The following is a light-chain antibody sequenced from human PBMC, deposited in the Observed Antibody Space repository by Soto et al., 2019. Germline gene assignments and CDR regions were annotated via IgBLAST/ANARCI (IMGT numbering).Light chain of an antibody. V-gene: IGKV3-20*01. CDR2: GAS. CDR3: QHYGGSPPVT. J-gene: IGKJ2*01. Sequence: EIVLTQSPGTLSLSPGERATLSCRASQSVSSSYLAWYQQKPGLAPRLLIYGASSRATGIPDRFSGSGSGANFTLTISRLEPEDVAVYYCQHYGGSPPVTFGQGTKLEIK. CDR1: QSVSSSY.